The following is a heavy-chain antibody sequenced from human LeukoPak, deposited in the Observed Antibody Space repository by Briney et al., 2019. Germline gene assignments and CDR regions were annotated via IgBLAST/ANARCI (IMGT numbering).Heavy chain of an antibody. CDR3: ARQPSGTAAFDI. D-gene: IGHD1/OR15-1a*01. CDR2: IYYSGDT. Sequence: KPSEILSLTCAVSGGSITSYYWSWIRQPPGKGLEWIAYIYYSGDTNYNPSFKGRVTISVDTSKNQFSLKLSSVAAADTAIYYCARQPSGTAAFDIWGQGTMVTVSS. CDR1: GGSITSYY. J-gene: IGHJ3*02. V-gene: IGHV4-59*08.